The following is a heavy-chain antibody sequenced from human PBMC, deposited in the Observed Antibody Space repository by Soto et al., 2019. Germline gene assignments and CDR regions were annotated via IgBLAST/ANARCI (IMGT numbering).Heavy chain of an antibody. CDR2: ISGYNGNT. J-gene: IGHJ5*02. CDR1: GYIFINYG. CDR3: ARDEVPAANWLDR. Sequence: GASVKVSCKASGYIFINYGTTWVRQAPGQGLEWMGWISGYNGNTKYADKLQGRVTMTTDTSTTTAYMELRSLRSDDTAVYYCARDEVPAANWLDRWGQGTLVTVSS. D-gene: IGHD2-2*01. V-gene: IGHV1-18*01.